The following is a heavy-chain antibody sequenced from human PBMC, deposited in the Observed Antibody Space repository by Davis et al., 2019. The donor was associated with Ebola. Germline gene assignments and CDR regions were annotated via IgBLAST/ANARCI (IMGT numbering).Heavy chain of an antibody. V-gene: IGHV3-21*01. CDR1: GFTFSSYA. Sequence: GESLKISCAASGFTFSSYAMNWVRQAPGKGLEWVSSISSSSSYIYYADSVKGRFTISRDNAKNSLYLQMNSLRAEDTAVYYCARDRYSGSYSPMNDWGQGTLVTVSS. J-gene: IGHJ4*02. D-gene: IGHD1-26*01. CDR3: ARDRYSGSYSPMND. CDR2: ISSSSSYI.